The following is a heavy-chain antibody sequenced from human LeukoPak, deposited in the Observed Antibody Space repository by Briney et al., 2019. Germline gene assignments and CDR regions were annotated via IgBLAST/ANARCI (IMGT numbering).Heavy chain of an antibody. V-gene: IGHV4-34*01. CDR1: GGSFSGYY. CDR2: INHSGST. Sequence: SETLSLTCAVYGGSFSGYYWSWIRQPPGKGLEWIGEINHSGSTNYNPSLKSRVTISVDTSKNQFSLKLSSVTAADTAVYYCARATHDIVVVVAATRNYYYYYYMDVWGKGTTVTVSS. D-gene: IGHD2-15*01. J-gene: IGHJ6*03. CDR3: ARATHDIVVVVAATRNYYYYYYMDV.